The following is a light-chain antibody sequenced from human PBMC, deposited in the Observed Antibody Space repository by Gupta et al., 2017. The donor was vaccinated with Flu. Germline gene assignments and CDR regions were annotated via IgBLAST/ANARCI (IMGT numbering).Light chain of an antibody. J-gene: IGLJ2*01. V-gene: IGLV3-19*01. CDR3: NARDSSGNHLV. CDR1: SLRSYY. Sequence: SSELTQDPAVSVALAQTLRITCQGDSLRSYYASWYQQKPGQAPVLVIYGKNNRPSGIPDRFSGSSSGNTASLTITGAQAEDEADYYCNARDSSGNHLVFGGGTKLTVL. CDR2: GKN.